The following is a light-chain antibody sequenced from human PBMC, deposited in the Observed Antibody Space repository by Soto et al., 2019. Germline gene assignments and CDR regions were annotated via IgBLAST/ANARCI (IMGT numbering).Light chain of an antibody. J-gene: IGLJ1*01. CDR2: EVT. V-gene: IGLV2-14*01. Sequence: QPVLTQPASVSGSPGQSITISCTGTSSDVGAYNFVSWYQQHPGKAPKLIIYEVTSRPSGVSSRFSGSKSGNMASLTISGLQTEDEADYFCSSHSGSSTLYVFGTGTKVTVL. CDR1: SSDVGAYNF. CDR3: SSHSGSSTLYV.